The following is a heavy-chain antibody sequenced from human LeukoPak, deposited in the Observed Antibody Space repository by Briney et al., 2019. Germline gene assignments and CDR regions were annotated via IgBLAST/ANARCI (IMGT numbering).Heavy chain of an antibody. CDR2: IRSKPQSYAT. V-gene: IGHV3-73*01. CDR3: AKDGGYGSGSYYPDY. Sequence: PGGSLRLSCAASGFTFSDSAIHWVRQASGKGLEWVGRIRSKPQSYATAYDESLKGRFTISRDDSKNTLYLQMNSLRAEDTAVYYCAKDGGYGSGSYYPDYWGQGTLVTVSS. J-gene: IGHJ4*02. D-gene: IGHD3-10*01. CDR1: GFTFSDSA.